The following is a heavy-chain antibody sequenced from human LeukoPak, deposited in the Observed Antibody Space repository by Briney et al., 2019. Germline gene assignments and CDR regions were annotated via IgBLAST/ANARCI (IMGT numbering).Heavy chain of an antibody. Sequence: ASVKVSCKASGYTFTSYGISWVRQAPGQGLEWMGWISAYNGNTNYAQKLQGRVTMTTDTSTSTAYMELRSLRSDGTAVYYCARDSYYYDSSGYLGYWGQGTLVTVSS. CDR3: ARDSYYYDSSGYLGY. CDR1: GYTFTSYG. J-gene: IGHJ4*02. CDR2: ISAYNGNT. D-gene: IGHD3-22*01. V-gene: IGHV1-18*01.